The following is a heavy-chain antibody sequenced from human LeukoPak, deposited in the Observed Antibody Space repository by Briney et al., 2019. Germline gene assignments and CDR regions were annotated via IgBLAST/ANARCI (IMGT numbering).Heavy chain of an antibody. D-gene: IGHD3-10*01. V-gene: IGHV3-48*04. CDR1: GFTFSNFS. Sequence: PGGSLRLSCAASGFTFSNFSMNWVRQAPGKGLEWVSYISSSSSTIYYADSVKGRFTISRDNAKNSLYLQMNSLRAEDTAVYYCARDSYGSGSYYRIDYWGQGTLVTVSS. CDR2: ISSSSSTI. CDR3: ARDSYGSGSYYRIDY. J-gene: IGHJ4*02.